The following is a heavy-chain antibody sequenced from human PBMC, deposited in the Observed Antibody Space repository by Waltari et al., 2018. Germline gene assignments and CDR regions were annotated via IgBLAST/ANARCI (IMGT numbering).Heavy chain of an antibody. CDR1: GFSLSTSGVG. CDR2: IYWNDDK. Sequence: QITLKESGPTLVKPTQTLTLTCTFSGFSLSTSGVGVGWIRQPPGKALVWLALIYWNDDKRYSPSLKSRLTITKDTSKNQVVLTMTNMDPVDTATYYCAHSPQPYSSSSNWCDPWGQGTLVTVSS. V-gene: IGHV2-5*01. J-gene: IGHJ5*02. CDR3: AHSPQPYSSSSNWCDP. D-gene: IGHD6-13*01.